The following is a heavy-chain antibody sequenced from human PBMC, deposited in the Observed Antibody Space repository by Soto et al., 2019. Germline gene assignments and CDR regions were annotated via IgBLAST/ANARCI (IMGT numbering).Heavy chain of an antibody. J-gene: IGHJ4*02. Sequence: ASVKVSCKASGYTFTNYAIHWVRQAPGQRLEWMGWINGGNGNTKYSQNFQGRVTITRDTSASTAYMELSSLRSEDTAVYYCARGGGTCPSDYGGQGTLVTVSS. CDR2: INGGNGNT. V-gene: IGHV1-3*01. CDR3: ARGGGTCPSDY. CDR1: GYTFTNYA. D-gene: IGHD2-15*01.